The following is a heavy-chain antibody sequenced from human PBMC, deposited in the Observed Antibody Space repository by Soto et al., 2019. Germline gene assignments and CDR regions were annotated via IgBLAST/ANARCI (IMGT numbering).Heavy chain of an antibody. Sequence: GGSLRLSCAASGFTFRSFTMNWVRQAPGKGLEWVSTISSNSAYIYYTDALRGRFTISRDNAKNSLHLQMNSLRAEDTAVYYCTRDASRDSSARGWFDPWGPGTLVTVS. CDR3: TRDASRDSSARGWFDP. CDR1: GFTFRSFT. D-gene: IGHD6-13*01. J-gene: IGHJ5*02. CDR2: ISSNSAYI. V-gene: IGHV3-21*01.